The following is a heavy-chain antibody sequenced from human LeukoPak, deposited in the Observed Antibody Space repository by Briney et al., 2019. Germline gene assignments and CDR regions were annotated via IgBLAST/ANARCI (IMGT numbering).Heavy chain of an antibody. V-gene: IGHV3-73*01. Sequence: QSGGSLRLSCAASGFTFSGSAPHWVRQASGKGLEWVGRIRSTANGYATAYATSVKGRFTISRDDSKNTAYLQMDSLKTEDTAVYYCTGNYYGSGSYADFDYWGQGTLVTVSS. CDR2: IRSTANGYAT. CDR1: GFTFSGSA. J-gene: IGHJ4*02. D-gene: IGHD3-10*01. CDR3: TGNYYGSGSYADFDY.